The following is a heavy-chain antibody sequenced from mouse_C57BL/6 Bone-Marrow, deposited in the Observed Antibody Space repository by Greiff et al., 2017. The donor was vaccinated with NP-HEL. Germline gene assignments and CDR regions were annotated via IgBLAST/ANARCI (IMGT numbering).Heavy chain of an antibody. V-gene: IGHV1-61*01. CDR3: ARGLGWPDY. J-gene: IGHJ2*01. CDR2: IYPSDSET. Sequence: QVQLKQPGAELVRPGSSVKLSCKASGYTFTSYWMDWVKQRPGQGLEWIGNIYPSDSETHYNQKFKDKATLTVDKSSSTAYMQLSSLTSEDSAVYYCARGLGWPDYWGQGTTLTVSS. CDR1: GYTFTSYW. D-gene: IGHD4-1*01.